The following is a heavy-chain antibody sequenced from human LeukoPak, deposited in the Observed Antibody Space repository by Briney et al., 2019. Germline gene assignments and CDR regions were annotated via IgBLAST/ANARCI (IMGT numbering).Heavy chain of an antibody. CDR3: ARDVDYANPRHDY. CDR2: ISSSSSYI. CDR1: GFTFSSYS. D-gene: IGHD4/OR15-4a*01. Sequence: PGGSLRLSCAASGFTFSSYSMNWVRQAPGKGLEWVSSISSSSSYIYYADSVKGRFTISRDNAKNSLYLQMNSLRAEDMAVYYCARDVDYANPRHDYWGQGTLVTVSS. V-gene: IGHV3-21*01. J-gene: IGHJ4*02.